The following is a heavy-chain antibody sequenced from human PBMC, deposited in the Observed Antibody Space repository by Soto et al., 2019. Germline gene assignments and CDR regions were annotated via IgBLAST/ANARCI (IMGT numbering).Heavy chain of an antibody. CDR2: INPNSGGT. V-gene: IGHV1-2*04. CDR1: GYAFTDYY. J-gene: IGHJ4*02. D-gene: IGHD3-22*01. CDR3: ARAYSSSADFDY. Sequence: QVQLLQSGAEVKKPGASVKVSCKASGYAFTDYYMHWQRQAPGQGLEWMGWINPNSGGTNYAQKFQGWVTMTRDTSISTTYMALNRYDTAVYYCARAYSSSADFDYWGQGTLVTVSS.